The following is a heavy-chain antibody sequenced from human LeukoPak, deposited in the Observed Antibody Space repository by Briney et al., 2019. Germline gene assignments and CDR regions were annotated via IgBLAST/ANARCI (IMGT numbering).Heavy chain of an antibody. J-gene: IGHJ4*02. V-gene: IGHV4-4*07. CDR3: ARDRSASYRFDY. D-gene: IGHD1-26*01. CDR1: GDSISGYY. CDR2: IYTSGST. Sequence: PSETLSLTRSVSGDSISGYYWSWIRQPAGKGLEWVGRIYTSGSTNYNPSLKSRVTTSVDTSKNQFSLNLTSATAADTAVYYCARDRSASYRFDYWGQGTLVTVSS.